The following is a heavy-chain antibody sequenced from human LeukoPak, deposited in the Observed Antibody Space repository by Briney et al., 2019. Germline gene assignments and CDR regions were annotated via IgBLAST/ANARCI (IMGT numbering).Heavy chain of an antibody. CDR2: ISAYNGNT. D-gene: IGHD3-10*01. V-gene: IGHV1-18*04. CDR3: ARDLKALLWDPVGGLFDY. CDR1: GYTFTSYY. J-gene: IGHJ4*02. Sequence: GASVKVSCKASGYTFTSYYMHWVRQAPGQGLEWMGWISAYNGNTNYAQKLQGRVTMTTDTSTSTAYMELRSLRSDDTAVYYCARDLKALLWDPVGGLFDYWGQGTLVTVSS.